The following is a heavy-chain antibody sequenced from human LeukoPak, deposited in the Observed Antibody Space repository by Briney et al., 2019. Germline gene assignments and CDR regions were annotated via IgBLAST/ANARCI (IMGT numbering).Heavy chain of an antibody. CDR3: ARGAVGGIAAAGVVVWFDP. Sequence: ASVKVSCKASGYTFTSYDINWVRQATGQGLEWMGRMNPNSGNTGYAQKFQGRVTMTRNTSISTAYMELSSLRSEDTAVYYCARGAVGGIAAAGVVVWFDPWGQGTLVTVSS. CDR1: GYTFTSYD. CDR2: MNPNSGNT. D-gene: IGHD6-13*01. V-gene: IGHV1-8*01. J-gene: IGHJ5*02.